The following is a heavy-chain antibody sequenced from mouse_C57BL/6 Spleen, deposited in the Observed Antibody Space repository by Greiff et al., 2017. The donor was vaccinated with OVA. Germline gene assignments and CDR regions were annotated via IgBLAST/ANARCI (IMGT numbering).Heavy chain of an antibody. CDR3: ARWGAYDGYYEAY. CDR2: ILPGSGST. CDR1: GYTFTGYW. D-gene: IGHD2-3*01. V-gene: IGHV1-9*01. J-gene: IGHJ3*01. Sequence: QVQLKESGAELMKPGASVKLSCKATGYTFTGYWIEWVKQRPGHGLEWIGEILPGSGSTNYNEKFKGKATFTADTSSNTAYMQLSSLTTEDSAIYYCARWGAYDGYYEAYWGQGTLVTVSA.